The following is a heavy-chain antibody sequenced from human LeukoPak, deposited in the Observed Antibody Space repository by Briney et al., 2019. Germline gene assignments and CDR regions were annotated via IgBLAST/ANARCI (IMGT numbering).Heavy chain of an antibody. CDR2: INPNSGCT. CDR3: ARVSSSSFFFKQKTAYEMDV. Sequence: GASVKVSCKASASSSTGSSTHRVRHAPGQGLEGMGWINPNSGCTNYAQKFQGRLTMTRDTSIRTAYMELSRLRSDDTAVYYCARVSSSSFFFKQKTAYEMDVWGQGTTVTVSS. D-gene: IGHD6-13*01. V-gene: IGHV1-2*02. CDR1: ASSSTGSS. J-gene: IGHJ6*02.